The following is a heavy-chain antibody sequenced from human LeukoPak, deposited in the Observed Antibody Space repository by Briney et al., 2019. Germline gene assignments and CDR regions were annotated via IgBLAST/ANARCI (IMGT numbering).Heavy chain of an antibody. CDR3: AKIQPSNWEGGY. Sequence: GSLRLSCSASGFTFSSYAMSWVRQAPGKGLEWVSAMSGSGGSTYYADSVKGRFTISRDNSKNTLYLQMNSLRAEDTAVYYCAKIQPSNWEGGYWGQGTLVTVSS. D-gene: IGHD7-27*01. CDR1: GFTFSSYA. V-gene: IGHV3-23*01. J-gene: IGHJ4*02. CDR2: MSGSGGST.